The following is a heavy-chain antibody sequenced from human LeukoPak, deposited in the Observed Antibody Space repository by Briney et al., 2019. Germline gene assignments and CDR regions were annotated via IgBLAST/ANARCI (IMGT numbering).Heavy chain of an antibody. J-gene: IGHJ4*02. CDR1: GGSISSYY. CDR3: ARGSYYCTNGVCHPYYFDY. CDR2: IYSSGST. V-gene: IGHV4-59*12. D-gene: IGHD2-8*01. Sequence: SETLSLTCTVSGGSISSYYWNWIRQPPGKGLEWIGYIYSSGSTNYNLSLKSRVTMSVDTSKNQFSLKLSSVTAADTAVYYCARGSYYCTNGVCHPYYFDYWGQGTLVTVSS.